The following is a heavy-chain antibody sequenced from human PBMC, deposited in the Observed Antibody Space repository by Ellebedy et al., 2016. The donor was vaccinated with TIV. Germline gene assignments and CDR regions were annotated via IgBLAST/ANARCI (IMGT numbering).Heavy chain of an antibody. CDR2: ISAYNGNT. Sequence: AASVKVSCKASGYTFTSYGISWVRQAPGQGLEWMGWISAYNGNTNYAQKLQGRVTMTTDTSTSTAYMELRSLRSDDTAVYYCARLMIVVGSDAFNIWGQGTMVTVSS. V-gene: IGHV1-18*04. J-gene: IGHJ3*02. D-gene: IGHD3-22*01. CDR1: GYTFTSYG. CDR3: ARLMIVVGSDAFNI.